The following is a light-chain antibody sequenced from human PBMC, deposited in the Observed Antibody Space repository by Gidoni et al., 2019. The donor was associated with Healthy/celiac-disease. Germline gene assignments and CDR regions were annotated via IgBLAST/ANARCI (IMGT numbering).Light chain of an antibody. CDR1: QSVSSD. CDR3: QQYNDWPRT. CDR2: DAS. Sequence: EIVMTQSPATLSVSPGERATLSCRASQSVSSDLAWYQHQPGQAPRLLISDASTRATGIPARFSGSGSGTEFTLTISSLQSEDFAVYYCQQYNDWPRTFGQGTKVEIK. V-gene: IGKV3-15*01. J-gene: IGKJ1*01.